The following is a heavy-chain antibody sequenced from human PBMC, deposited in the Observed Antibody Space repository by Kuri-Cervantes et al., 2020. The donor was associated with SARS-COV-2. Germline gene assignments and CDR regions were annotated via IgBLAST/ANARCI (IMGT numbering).Heavy chain of an antibody. CDR3: ARDVGRGYLVDY. Sequence: GESLKISCAASGFTFSSYSMNWARQAPGKGLEWVSSISSSSSYIYYADSVKGRFTISRDNAKNSLYLQMNSLRAEDTAVYYCARDVGRGYLVDYWDQGTLVTVSS. J-gene: IGHJ4*02. CDR1: GFTFSSYS. D-gene: IGHD3-22*01. V-gene: IGHV3-21*01. CDR2: ISSSSSYI.